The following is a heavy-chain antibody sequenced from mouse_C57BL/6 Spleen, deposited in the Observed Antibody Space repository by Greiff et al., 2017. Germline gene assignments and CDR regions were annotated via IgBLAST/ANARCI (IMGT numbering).Heavy chain of an antibody. Sequence: QVQLQQPGAELVKPGASVRLSCKASGYTFTSYWMHWVKQRPGQGLEWIGMIHPNSGSTNYNEKFKSKATLTVDKSSSTAYMQLSSLTSEDSAVYYCAHSSGSLFDYWGQGTTLTVSS. D-gene: IGHD3-2*02. CDR3: AHSSGSLFDY. CDR1: GYTFTSYW. J-gene: IGHJ2*01. CDR2: IHPNSGST. V-gene: IGHV1-64*01.